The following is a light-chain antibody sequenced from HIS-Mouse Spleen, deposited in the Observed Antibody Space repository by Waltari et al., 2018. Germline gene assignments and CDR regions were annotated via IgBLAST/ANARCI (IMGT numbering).Light chain of an antibody. V-gene: IGLV3-10*01. CDR2: EDS. CDR1: ALTKKA. CDR3: YSTDSSGNHRV. Sequence: SYELTQPPSVSVSPAQTARITCSGDALTKKADYWYQQNSGQAPLLVIYEDSKRPSGIPERFSGSSSGTMATLTISGAQVEDEAHYYCYSTDSSGNHRVFGGGTKLTVL. J-gene: IGLJ2*01.